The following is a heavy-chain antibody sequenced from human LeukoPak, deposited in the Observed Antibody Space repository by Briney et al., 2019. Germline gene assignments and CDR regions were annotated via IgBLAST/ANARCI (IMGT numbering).Heavy chain of an antibody. J-gene: IGHJ4*02. CDR1: GGSINYYY. Sequence: SETLSLTCTVSGGSINYYYWMWIRQPPGKGLEWIGYIYYSGGTHYNPSLKSRVTMSVDTSKNQFSLKLSSVTAADTAIYYCARENPSGYYNRPIDYWGQGTLVTVSS. D-gene: IGHD3-22*01. CDR3: ARENPSGYYNRPIDY. CDR2: IYYSGGT. V-gene: IGHV4-59*01.